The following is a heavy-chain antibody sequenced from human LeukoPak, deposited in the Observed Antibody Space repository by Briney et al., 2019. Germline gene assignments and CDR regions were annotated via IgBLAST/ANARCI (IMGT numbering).Heavy chain of an antibody. CDR1: GYTFTSYA. Sequence: ASVKVSCKASGYTFTSYAMHWVRQAPGQRLEWMGWINAGNGNTKYSQKFQGRVTITRDTSASTAYMELSSLRSEDTAVYYCARAPGGYYGPGYFDYWGQGTLVTVSS. D-gene: IGHD3-22*01. J-gene: IGHJ4*02. CDR3: ARAPGGYYGPGYFDY. V-gene: IGHV1-3*01. CDR2: INAGNGNT.